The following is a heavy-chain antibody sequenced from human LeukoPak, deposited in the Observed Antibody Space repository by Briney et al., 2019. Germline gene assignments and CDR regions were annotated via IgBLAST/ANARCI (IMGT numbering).Heavy chain of an antibody. D-gene: IGHD1-26*01. Sequence: GGSLRLSCAASGFTVSSNYMNWVRQAPGKGREGGSVIDSGGATYYTDSVKGRFTISRDNSKNKLYLQTNSLRAEDTAVYYCARGLASGSPGAFDIWGQGTMVTVSS. CDR2: IDSGGAT. CDR3: ARGLASGSPGAFDI. J-gene: IGHJ3*02. CDR1: GFTVSSNY. V-gene: IGHV3-53*01.